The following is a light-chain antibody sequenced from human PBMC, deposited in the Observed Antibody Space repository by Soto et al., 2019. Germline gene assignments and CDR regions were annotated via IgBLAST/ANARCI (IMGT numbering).Light chain of an antibody. V-gene: IGLV2-14*01. CDR3: CSYTSSSTLVV. CDR2: DVS. CDR1: SSDVGGYNY. J-gene: IGLJ2*01. Sequence: QSALTQPASVSGSPGQSITISCTGTSSDVGGYNYVSWYQQYPGKAPTLMIYDVSNRPSGVSNRFSGSKSGNTASLTISGLQAEDEADYYCCSYTSSSTLVVFGGGTKLTVL.